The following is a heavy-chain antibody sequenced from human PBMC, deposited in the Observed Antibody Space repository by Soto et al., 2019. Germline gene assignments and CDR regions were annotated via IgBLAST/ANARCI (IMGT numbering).Heavy chain of an antibody. Sequence: SETLSLTCAVSGDSIIGTHWWSWVRRPPGKGLEFIGETHHSRGTNYNPSLRSRVTMSLDKSKNQLSLILYSVTAADTGVYYCARRDGDYFDFWGQGTLVTVSS. D-gene: IGHD4-17*01. V-gene: IGHV4-4*02. J-gene: IGHJ4*02. CDR3: ARRDGDYFDF. CDR2: THHSRGT. CDR1: GDSIIGTHW.